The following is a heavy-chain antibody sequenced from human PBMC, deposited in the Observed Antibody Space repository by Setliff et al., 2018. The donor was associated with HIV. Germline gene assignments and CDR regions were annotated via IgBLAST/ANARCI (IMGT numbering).Heavy chain of an antibody. D-gene: IGHD3-9*01. V-gene: IGHV1-69*13. Sequence: ASVKVSCKASGGTFSRLAISWVRQAPGQGLEWMGGIIPIYGTVNYAQKFQGRVTITADESTTTAYMELSSLRSEDTAVYYCATSPRGTYYDILTGLPRGYFDPWGLGTQVTVSS. CDR3: ATSPRGTYYDILTGLPRGYFDP. J-gene: IGHJ5*02. CDR1: GGTFSRLA. CDR2: IIPIYGTV.